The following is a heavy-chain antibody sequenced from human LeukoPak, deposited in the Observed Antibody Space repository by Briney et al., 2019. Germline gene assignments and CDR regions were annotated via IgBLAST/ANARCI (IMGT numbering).Heavy chain of an antibody. J-gene: IGHJ5*02. D-gene: IGHD6-25*01. V-gene: IGHV5-51*01. CDR3: ARQNSGWFAP. CDR2: IYPGDSDT. Sequence: GESLKISWKGSGYTFTSYWIAWVREMPGKGLEWMVIIYPGDSDTRYSPSFQGQVTISADKSISTAYLQWSSLKASDTAMYYCARQNSGWFAPWGQGTPVTVSS. CDR1: GYTFTSYW.